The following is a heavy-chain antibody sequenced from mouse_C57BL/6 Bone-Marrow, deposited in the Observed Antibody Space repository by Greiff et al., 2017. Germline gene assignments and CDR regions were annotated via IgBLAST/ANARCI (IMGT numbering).Heavy chain of an antibody. D-gene: IGHD3-2*02. V-gene: IGHV1-72*01. CDR2: IDPNSGGT. Sequence: QVQLQQPGAELVKPGASVKLSCKASGYTFTSYWMHWVKQRPGRGLEWIGRIDPNSGGTKYNEKFKSKATLTVDKPSSTAYMQLSSLTSEDSTVYYCARQLRLRGAPSGFAYWGQGTLVTVSA. CDR1: GYTFTSYW. CDR3: ARQLRLRGAPSGFAY. J-gene: IGHJ3*01.